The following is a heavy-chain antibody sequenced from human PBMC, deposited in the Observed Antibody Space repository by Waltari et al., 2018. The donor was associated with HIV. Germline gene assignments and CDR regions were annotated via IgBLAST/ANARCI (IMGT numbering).Heavy chain of an antibody. Sequence: QVQLQESGPGLVKPSETLSLTCSVSGGSITGYYWSWIRQPPGKGLEWIGYIYHSGNTNYTPSLKSRVTISVDTSKNQFSLNLSSVTAADTAVYFCARCPYQYSPYYFDYWGQGALVTVSS. CDR3: ARCPYQYSPYYFDY. D-gene: IGHD1-26*01. V-gene: IGHV4-59*01. CDR2: IYHSGNT. CDR1: GGSITGYY. J-gene: IGHJ4*02.